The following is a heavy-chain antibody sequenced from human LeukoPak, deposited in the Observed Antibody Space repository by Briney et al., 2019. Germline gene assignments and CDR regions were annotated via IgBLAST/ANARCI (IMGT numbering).Heavy chain of an antibody. Sequence: PSETLSLTCTVSGYSISSGYYWGWIRQPPGKGLEWIGSIYHSGSTYYNPSLKSRVTISVDTSKNQSSLKLSSVTAADTAVYYCARDGVGGATFDYWGQGTLVTVSS. CDR1: GYSISSGYY. D-gene: IGHD3-16*01. J-gene: IGHJ4*02. CDR2: IYHSGST. CDR3: ARDGVGGATFDY. V-gene: IGHV4-38-2*02.